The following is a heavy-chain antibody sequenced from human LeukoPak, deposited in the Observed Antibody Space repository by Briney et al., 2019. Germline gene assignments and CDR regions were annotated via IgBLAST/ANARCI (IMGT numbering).Heavy chain of an antibody. CDR2: ISFDGGNE. CDR1: GFTFSSYA. Sequence: GGSLRLSCAASGFTFSSYAMHWVRQAPGKGLEWVAVISFDGGNEFYADSVKGRFTISRDNSKNTLYLQMNTLRDEDTAVYYCARGPRYSFYWGQGTLVSVSS. CDR3: ARGPRYSFY. D-gene: IGHD6-13*01. J-gene: IGHJ4*02. V-gene: IGHV3-30-3*01.